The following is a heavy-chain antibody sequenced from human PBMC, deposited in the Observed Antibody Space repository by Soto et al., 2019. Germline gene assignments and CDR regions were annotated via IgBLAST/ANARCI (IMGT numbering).Heavy chain of an antibody. CDR1: GGSISSYY. J-gene: IGHJ5*02. CDR2: IYYSGST. CDR3: ARVAQQLVAPPSWFDP. Sequence: SETLSLTCTVSGGSISSYYWSWIRQPPGKGLEWIGYIYYSGSTNYNPSLKSRVTISVDTSKNQFSLKLSSVTAADTAVYYCARVAQQLVAPPSWFDPWGQGTLVTVSS. V-gene: IGHV4-59*08. D-gene: IGHD6-13*01.